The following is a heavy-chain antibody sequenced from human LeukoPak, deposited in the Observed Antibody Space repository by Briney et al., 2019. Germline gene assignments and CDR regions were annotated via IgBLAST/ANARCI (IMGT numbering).Heavy chain of an antibody. CDR3: ARLSGWEPAGDYYYMDV. CDR2: INHSGST. V-gene: IGHV4-34*01. J-gene: IGHJ6*03. CDR1: GGSFSGYY. Sequence: SETLSLTCAVYGGSFSGYYWSWIRQPPGKGLEWIGEINHSGSTNYNPSLKSRVTISVDTSKNQFSLKLSSVTAADTAVYYCARLSGWEPAGDYYYMDVWGKGTTVTVSS. D-gene: IGHD1-26*01.